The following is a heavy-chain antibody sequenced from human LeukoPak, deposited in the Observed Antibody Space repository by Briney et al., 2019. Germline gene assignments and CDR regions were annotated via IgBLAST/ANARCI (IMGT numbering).Heavy chain of an antibody. CDR2: ISSSSSYT. V-gene: IGHV3-48*03. D-gene: IGHD1-26*01. CDR3: ARGWEIKNVASGMDV. CDR1: GFTFSSYE. Sequence: GGSLRLSCAASGFTFSSYEMNWVRQAPGKGLEWVSYISSSSSYTNYADSVKGRFTISRDNAKNSLYLQMNSLRAEDTAVYYCARGWEIKNVASGMDVWGQGTTVTVSS. J-gene: IGHJ6*02.